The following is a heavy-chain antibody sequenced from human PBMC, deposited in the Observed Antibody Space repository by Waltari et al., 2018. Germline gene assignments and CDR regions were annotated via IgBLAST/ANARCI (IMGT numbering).Heavy chain of an antibody. CDR3: ASPYYYDSSGYYNPYYYYGMDV. J-gene: IGHJ6*02. CDR1: GGTFSSYA. CDR2: IIPIFGTA. D-gene: IGHD3-22*01. V-gene: IGHV1-69*08. Sequence: QVQLVQSGAEVKKPGSSVKVSCKASGGTFSSYAISWVRQAPGQGLEWMGRIIPIFGTANYAQKFHGRVTITADKSTSTAYMELSSLRSEDTAVYYCASPYYYDSSGYYNPYYYYGMDVWGQGTTVTVSS.